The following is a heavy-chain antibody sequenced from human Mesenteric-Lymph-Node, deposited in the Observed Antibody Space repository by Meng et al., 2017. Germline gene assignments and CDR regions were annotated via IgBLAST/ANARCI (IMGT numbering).Heavy chain of an antibody. Sequence: GGSLRLSCAASGFSVSSYYMSWVRQATGRGLEWVSVVYSDDRTDSADSVKGRFIISRDNSKNTVYLQMSNLRTEDTAVYYCARDYAGDYPDYWGQGTLVTVSS. D-gene: IGHD4-23*01. V-gene: IGHV3-53*05. CDR2: VYSDDRT. CDR1: GFSVSSYY. J-gene: IGHJ4*02. CDR3: ARDYAGDYPDY.